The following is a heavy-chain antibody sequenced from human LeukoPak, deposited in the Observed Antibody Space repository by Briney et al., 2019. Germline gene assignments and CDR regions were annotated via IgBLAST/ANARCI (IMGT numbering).Heavy chain of an antibody. CDR3: ARVAYCSSSSCYRALDS. V-gene: IGHV4-59*01. CDR1: GGSISSYS. J-gene: IGHJ4*02. Sequence: SETLSLTCTVSGGSISSYSWGWIRQPPGKGLEWIGYIYYSGSTNYNPSLKSRVTISVDTSKNQFSLKLSSVTAADTAVYYRARVAYCSSSSCYRALDSWGQGTLVTVSS. D-gene: IGHD2-2*02. CDR2: IYYSGST.